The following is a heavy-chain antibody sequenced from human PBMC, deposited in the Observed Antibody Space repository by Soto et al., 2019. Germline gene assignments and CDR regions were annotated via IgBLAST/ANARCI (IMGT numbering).Heavy chain of an antibody. J-gene: IGHJ6*02. CDR3: AREGYCSGGSCRDRRLYYYGMDV. Sequence: SVKVSCKASGGTFSSYAISWVRQAPGQGLEWMGGIIPIFGTANYAQKFQGRVTITADESTSTAYMELSSLRSEDTVVYYCAREGYCSGGSCRDRRLYYYGMDVWGQGTTVTVSS. CDR1: GGTFSSYA. V-gene: IGHV1-69*13. D-gene: IGHD2-15*01. CDR2: IIPIFGTA.